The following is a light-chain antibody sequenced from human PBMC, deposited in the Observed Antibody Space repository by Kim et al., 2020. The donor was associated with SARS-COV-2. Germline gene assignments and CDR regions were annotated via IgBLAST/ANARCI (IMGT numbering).Light chain of an antibody. CDR3: QSYDSTNQV. J-gene: IGLJ3*02. V-gene: IGLV6-57*01. CDR2: EDK. CDR1: SGSIASNY. Sequence: NFMLTQPHSVSESPGKTVTISCTRSSGSIASNYVQWYQQRPGSSPTTVIYEDKQRPSGVPYRFSGSIDSSSNSASLTISGLKTEDEADYYCQSYDSTNQVFGGGTQLTVL.